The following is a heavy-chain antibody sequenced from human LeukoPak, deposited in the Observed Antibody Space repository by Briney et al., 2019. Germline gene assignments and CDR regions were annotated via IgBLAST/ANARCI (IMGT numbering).Heavy chain of an antibody. Sequence: PGGSLRLSCAASEFTFSSYSMNWVRQAPGKGLEWVSVIHSGGKTYYADSVKGRFTISRDNSKNTLYLQMNSLRAEDTAVYYCARDLNSSGSYWGQGTLVTVSS. V-gene: IGHV3-53*01. D-gene: IGHD3-22*01. J-gene: IGHJ4*02. CDR1: EFTFSSYS. CDR3: ARDLNSSGSY. CDR2: IHSGGKT.